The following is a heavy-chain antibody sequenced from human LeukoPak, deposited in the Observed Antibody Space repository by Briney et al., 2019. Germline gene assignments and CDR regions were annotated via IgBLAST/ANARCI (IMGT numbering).Heavy chain of an antibody. V-gene: IGHV3-23*01. CDR2: ISGSGDAT. CDR3: SRTYYYDSSGKNEGYYFDY. CDR1: AFTFSNHA. J-gene: IGHJ4*02. Sequence: GGSLRLSCAASAFTFSNHAMTWVRQAPGKGLEWVSTISGSGDATWYADSVRGRFTISRDNSKSTLFLQMNSLRAEDTAVYYCSRTYYYDSSGKNEGYYFDYWGQGTLVTVSS. D-gene: IGHD3-22*01.